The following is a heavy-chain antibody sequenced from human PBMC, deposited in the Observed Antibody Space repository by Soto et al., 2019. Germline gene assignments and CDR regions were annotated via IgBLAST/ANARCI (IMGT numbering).Heavy chain of an antibody. D-gene: IGHD6-13*01. CDR3: ARARVYATGPLDF. V-gene: IGHV3-21*06. CDR2: ISSSSDYI. J-gene: IGHJ4*02. Sequence: PXVSLRLSCAASGFTFTSYTMNWVRQAPGKGLEWVSSISSSSDYIYYADSMKGRVTISRDNAKNSLFLDMNSLTGEDTAVYYCARARVYATGPLDFWGQGTLVTVSS. CDR1: GFTFTSYT.